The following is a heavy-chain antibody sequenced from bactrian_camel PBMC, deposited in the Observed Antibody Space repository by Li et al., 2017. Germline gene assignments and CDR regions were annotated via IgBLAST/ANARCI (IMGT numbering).Heavy chain of an antibody. V-gene: IGHV3S67*01. J-gene: IGHJ4*01. Sequence: VQLVESGGGLVQAGGSLTLSCAASGNTYTSSCMAWFRQAPGKERERVARIDSDGTTLYADSVKGRFTISRDNAKRTLYLQMNSLNPEDTATYSCAAEGECLWIYAYWGQGTQVTVS. CDR3: AAEGECLWIYAY. CDR2: IDSDGTT. D-gene: IGHD1*01. CDR1: GNTYTSSC.